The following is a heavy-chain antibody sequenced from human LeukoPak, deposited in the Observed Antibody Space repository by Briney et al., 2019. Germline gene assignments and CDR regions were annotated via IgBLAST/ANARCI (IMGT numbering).Heavy chain of an antibody. CDR3: ARDRDCGDGGCYPNFDY. D-gene: IGHD2-15*01. CDR1: GFTVSITW. J-gene: IGHJ4*02. Sequence: GRSLRLSCAAAGFTVSITWTGCVRQSPGKWLELVTNIMKDRNDRYYIDSVRGRLTNSSDNAKSSLFLKMNSLRVQDTAVNYCARDRDCGDGGCYPNFDYWGLGVQVTVSS. CDR2: IMKDRNDR. V-gene: IGHV3-7*01.